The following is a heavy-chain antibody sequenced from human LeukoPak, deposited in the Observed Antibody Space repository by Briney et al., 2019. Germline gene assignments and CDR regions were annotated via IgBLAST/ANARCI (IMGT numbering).Heavy chain of an antibody. CDR2: INHSGST. J-gene: IGHJ4*02. V-gene: IGHV4-34*01. Sequence: PSETLSLTCAVYGGSFSGYYWSWIRQPPGKGLEWSGEINHSGSTNYNPSLKSRVTISVDTSKNQFSLKLSSVTAADTAVYYCASSCSSTSCYFEDYWGQGTLVTVSS. CDR3: ASSCSSTSCYFEDY. D-gene: IGHD2-2*01. CDR1: GGSFSGYY.